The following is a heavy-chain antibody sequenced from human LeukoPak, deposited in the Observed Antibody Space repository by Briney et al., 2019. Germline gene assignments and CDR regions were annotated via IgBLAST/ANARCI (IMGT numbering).Heavy chain of an antibody. CDR2: ISYIGSA. J-gene: IGHJ4*02. CDR3: AREARGYSYGLWYYFDY. D-gene: IGHD5-18*01. V-gene: IGHV4-59*01. Sequence: SETLSLTCTVSNYSISNGYYWGWVRQPPGKGLEWIGYISYIGSANYNPSLKSRVTISVDTSKNQFSLKLSSVTAADTAVYYCAREARGYSYGLWYYFDYWGQGTLVTVSS. CDR1: NYSISNGYY.